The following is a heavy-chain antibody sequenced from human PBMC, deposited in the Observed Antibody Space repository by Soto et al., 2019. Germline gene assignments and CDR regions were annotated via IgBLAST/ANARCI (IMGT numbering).Heavy chain of an antibody. D-gene: IGHD2-21*02. V-gene: IGHV3-30-3*01. CDR2: ISYDGSDK. Sequence: PRLSCAASGFTFSPYTMHWVRQTPGKGLEWVAVISYDGSDKYYAGSVRGRFTISRDNSKNTLFLQMNSLRAEDTALYYCARGGGFCGADCYKGGIDYWGQGALVTVSS. CDR3: ARGGGFCGADCYKGGIDY. CDR1: GFTFSPYT. J-gene: IGHJ4*02.